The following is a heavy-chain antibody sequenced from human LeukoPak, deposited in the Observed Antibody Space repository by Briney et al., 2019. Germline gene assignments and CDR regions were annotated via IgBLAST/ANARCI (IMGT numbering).Heavy chain of an antibody. D-gene: IGHD3-16*01. CDR3: ARGDRVEGTPIITNHFDY. CDR2: IYPGDSDT. Sequence: GESLKISCKGSGHSFTSYWIGWVRQMPGKGLEWMGIIYPGDSDTRYSPSFQGQVTISADNSINTAYLQWGSLKASDTAMYYCARGDRVEGTPIITNHFDYWGQGTLVTVSS. J-gene: IGHJ4*02. CDR1: GHSFTSYW. V-gene: IGHV5-51*01.